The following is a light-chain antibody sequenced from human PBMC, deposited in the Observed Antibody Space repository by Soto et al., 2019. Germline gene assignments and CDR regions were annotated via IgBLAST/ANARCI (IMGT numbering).Light chain of an antibody. CDR2: AAS. Sequence: DIQMTQSPSTLSASVGDRVTITCRASQSISSWLAWYQQKPGKAPKFLIYAASNLQSGVPSRFRGSGSGTDFTLTISSLQPEDFATYYCQQSYNSPPITFGQGTRLEIK. V-gene: IGKV1-39*01. J-gene: IGKJ5*01. CDR1: QSISSW. CDR3: QQSYNSPPIT.